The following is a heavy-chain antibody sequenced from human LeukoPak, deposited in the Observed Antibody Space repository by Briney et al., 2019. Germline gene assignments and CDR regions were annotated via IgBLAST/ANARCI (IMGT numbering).Heavy chain of an antibody. D-gene: IGHD6-19*01. CDR1: GFIFSDYD. V-gene: IGHV3-30*02. J-gene: IGHJ4*02. CDR3: ARDPEKSLAVAHLGY. Sequence: GGSLRLSCAASGFIFSDYDMHWVRQAPGKGLEWVAFMHYDRRTKYYADSVKGRFTISRDNSRNTVYLDMNNLRGEDSAVYFCARDPEKSLAVAHLGYWGQGTLVTVAS. CDR2: MHYDRRTK.